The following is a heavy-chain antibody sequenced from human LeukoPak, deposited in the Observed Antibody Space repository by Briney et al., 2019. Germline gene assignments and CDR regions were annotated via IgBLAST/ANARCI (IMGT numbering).Heavy chain of an antibody. V-gene: IGHV1-8*01. CDR1: GYTFTSYD. CDR2: MNPNSGNT. CDR3: ARVPYDSSGYYLADAFDI. Sequence: GASVEVSCKASGYTFTSYDINWVRQATGQGLEWMGWMNPNSGNTGYAQKFQGRVTMTRNTSISTAYMELSSLRSEDTAVYYCARVPYDSSGYYLADAFDIWGQGTMVTVSS. D-gene: IGHD3-22*01. J-gene: IGHJ3*02.